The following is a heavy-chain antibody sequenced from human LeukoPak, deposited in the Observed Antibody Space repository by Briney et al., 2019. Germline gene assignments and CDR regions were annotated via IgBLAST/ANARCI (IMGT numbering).Heavy chain of an antibody. D-gene: IGHD1-26*01. CDR2: INSDGSTT. CDR1: GFAFSNTW. J-gene: IGHJ4*02. Sequence: GSLRLSCAASGFAFSNTWMHWVRQAPGKGLVRVSHINSDGSTTSYADSVKGRFTISRDNAKNTLYLQMSSLRAEDTAVYYCARDHYYNLDYWGQGTLVTVSS. V-gene: IGHV3-74*01. CDR3: ARDHYYNLDY.